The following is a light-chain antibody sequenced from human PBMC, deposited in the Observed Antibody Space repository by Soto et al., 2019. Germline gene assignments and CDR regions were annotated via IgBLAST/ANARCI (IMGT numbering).Light chain of an antibody. V-gene: IGLV2-8*01. Sequence: QPVLTQPPSASGSPGQSVTISCTGTNSDVGGYNYVSWYQQHPGKAPKLMIYEVSKRPSGVPGRFSGSKSGNTASLTVSGLQAEDEADYYCSSYAGTNNLIFGGGTKLTVL. CDR3: SSYAGTNNLI. CDR2: EVS. CDR1: NSDVGGYNY. J-gene: IGLJ2*01.